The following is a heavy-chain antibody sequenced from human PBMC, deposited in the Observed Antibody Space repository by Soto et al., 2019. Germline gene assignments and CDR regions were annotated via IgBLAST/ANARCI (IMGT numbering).Heavy chain of an antibody. CDR2: IYHSGST. V-gene: IGHV4-4*02. J-gene: IGHJ6*02. CDR3: ARVVGGYYYGMDV. CDR1: GGSISSSNW. Sequence: QVQLQESDPGLVKPSGTLSLTCAVSGGSISSSNWWSWVRQPPGKGLEWIGEIYHSGSTNYNPSLKSRVTISVVKSKNQFSLKLSSVTAADTAVYYCARVVGGYYYGMDVWGQGTTVTVSS. D-gene: IGHD2-2*01.